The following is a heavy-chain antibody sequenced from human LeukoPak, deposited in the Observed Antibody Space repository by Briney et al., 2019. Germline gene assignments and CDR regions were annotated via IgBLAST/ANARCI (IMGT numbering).Heavy chain of an antibody. CDR2: ISWNSGSI. D-gene: IGHD3-3*01. CDR1: GFTFDDYA. V-gene: IGHV3-9*01. J-gene: IGHJ6*02. CDR3: AKGHYDFWSGPTRNYGMDV. Sequence: GGSLRLSCAASGFTFDDYAMHWVRQAPGKGLEWVSGISWNSGSIGYADSVKGRFTISRDNAKNSLYLQMNSLRAEDTALYYCAKGHYDFWSGPTRNYGMDVWGQGTTVTVSS.